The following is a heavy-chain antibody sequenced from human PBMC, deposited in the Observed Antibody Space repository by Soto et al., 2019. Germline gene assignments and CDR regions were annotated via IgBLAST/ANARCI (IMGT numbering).Heavy chain of an antibody. D-gene: IGHD3-22*01. V-gene: IGHV3-33*01. CDR1: GFTFSGYA. Sequence: QVQLVESGGGVVQPGRSLRLSCAASGFTFSGYAMHWVRQAPGKGLEWVAIIYYDGKNKNHADSVKGRFTISRDNSKNTLYLQMNSLRDDDTAVYYCARRTGSGSSGVYGMDVWGQGTTVTVSS. CDR3: ARRTGSGSSGVYGMDV. CDR2: IYYDGKNK. J-gene: IGHJ6*02.